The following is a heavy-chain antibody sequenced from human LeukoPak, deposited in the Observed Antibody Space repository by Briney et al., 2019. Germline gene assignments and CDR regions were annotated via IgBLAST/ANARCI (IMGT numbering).Heavy chain of an antibody. CDR2: ISSSGSTI. J-gene: IGHJ4*02. CDR1: GFTFSSYS. Sequence: GGSLRLSCAASGFTFSSYSMNWVRQAPGKGLEWISYISSSGSTIYYADSVKGRFTISRDNAKNSLYLQMNSLRAEDTAVYYCARESAAGCYWGQGTLVTVSS. V-gene: IGHV3-48*04. CDR3: ARESAAGCY. D-gene: IGHD6-13*01.